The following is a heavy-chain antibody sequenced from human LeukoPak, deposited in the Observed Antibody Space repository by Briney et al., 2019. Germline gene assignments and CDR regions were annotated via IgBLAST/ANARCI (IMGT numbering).Heavy chain of an antibody. CDR2: ISGSGIDT. CDR1: GFTVSSNY. CDR3: ARLNYDNTSYYSNYFEY. Sequence: GGSLRLSYAASGFTVSSNYMSWVRQAPGKGLEWVSVISGSGIDTYNADSVKGRFTISRDNSKHTVFLQMNSLRAEDTAVYYCARLNYDNTSYYSNYFEYWGQGTLVTVSS. J-gene: IGHJ4*02. D-gene: IGHD3-22*01. V-gene: IGHV3-53*01.